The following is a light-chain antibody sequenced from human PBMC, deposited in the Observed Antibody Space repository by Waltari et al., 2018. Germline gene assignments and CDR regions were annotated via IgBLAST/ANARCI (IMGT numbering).Light chain of an antibody. CDR1: TNDNGSYDL. CDR2: EVN. V-gene: IGLV2-23*02. J-gene: IGLJ2*01. Sequence: QSALTQPASVSGSPGQSITISCMGSTNDNGSYDLVSWYQPPPGKAPKPLIYEVNKRPSGVSDRFSGSKSGNAASLTISGLQTEDESIYYCCSYAGSSAFVIFGEGTKVAVL. CDR3: CSYAGSSAFVI.